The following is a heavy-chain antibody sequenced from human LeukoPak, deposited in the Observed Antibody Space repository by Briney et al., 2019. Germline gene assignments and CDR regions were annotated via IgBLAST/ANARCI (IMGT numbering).Heavy chain of an antibody. CDR3: ARDMLLEDAFDI. Sequence: GSLRLSCEVSGFTFDDHAINWVRQAPGKGLEWVANINWNGGSTGYGDSVKGRFTISRDNTKNSVFLQMHSLRGDDTALYYCARDMLLEDAFDIWGQGTMVIVSS. J-gene: IGHJ3*02. CDR2: INWNGGST. CDR1: GFTFDDHA. V-gene: IGHV3-20*04. D-gene: IGHD3-10*02.